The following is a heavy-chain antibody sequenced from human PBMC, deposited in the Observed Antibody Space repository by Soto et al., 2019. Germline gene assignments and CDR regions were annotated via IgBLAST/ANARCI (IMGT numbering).Heavy chain of an antibody. D-gene: IGHD4-4*01. Sequence: QVQLQESGPGLVKPSETLSLICNVSGGSISTYYWSWIRQPPGKGLEWIGSIYYSGSTKYNPSLKSRVTISVDTSKNQFSLKLSSVTAADTAVYYCARKGGNSNDFFDIWGQGTMVIVSS. CDR1: GGSISTYY. CDR2: IYYSGST. CDR3: ARKGGNSNDFFDI. J-gene: IGHJ3*02. V-gene: IGHV4-59*08.